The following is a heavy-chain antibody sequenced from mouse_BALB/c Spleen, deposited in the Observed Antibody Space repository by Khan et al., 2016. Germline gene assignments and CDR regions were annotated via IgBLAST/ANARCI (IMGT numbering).Heavy chain of an antibody. D-gene: IGHD2-1*01. CDR1: GFTFSGYY. J-gene: IGHJ4*01. CDR2: ISDGGTYT. V-gene: IGHV5-4*02. CDR3: VRHRSGNPYHAMDY. Sequence: EVELVESGGGLVKPGGSLRHACAAAGFTFSGYYMYWVRQTPEKRLAWVATISDGGTYTYYPDSVKGRFTISRDNAKTILYLQMSSLKSEDTAMYYCVRHRSGNPYHAMDYWAQVTTVSLSS.